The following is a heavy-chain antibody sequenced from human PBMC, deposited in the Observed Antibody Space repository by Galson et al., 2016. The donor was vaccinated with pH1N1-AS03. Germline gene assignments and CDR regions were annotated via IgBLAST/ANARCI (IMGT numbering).Heavy chain of an antibody. D-gene: IGHD5-24*01. Sequence: SVKVSCKASGGTFSKYTFNWVRQAPGQGLEWMGRIIPILGITNYAQKFQDRVTITADKSTSTVYMELGSLRSEDTAVYYCARVSGEDGRGGYKGASAMDAWGQGTTVTVSS. CDR3: ARVSGEDGRGGYKGASAMDA. CDR1: GGTFSKYT. CDR2: IIPILGIT. V-gene: IGHV1-69*02. J-gene: IGHJ6*02.